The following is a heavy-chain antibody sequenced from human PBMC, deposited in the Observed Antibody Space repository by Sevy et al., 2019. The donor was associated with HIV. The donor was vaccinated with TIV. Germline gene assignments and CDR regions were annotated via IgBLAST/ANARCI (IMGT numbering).Heavy chain of an antibody. CDR1: GFSLSNYA. Sequence: GGSLRLSCAASGFSLSNYAMSWVRQAPGKGLEWISTKTVSAGVTYYADSVKGRFTISRDNSKNTLFLQMNSLRAEDTALYYCAKGRIPSIGTLGPFDSWGQGTLVTVSS. CDR2: KTVSAGVT. V-gene: IGHV3-23*01. D-gene: IGHD6-6*01. J-gene: IGHJ4*02. CDR3: AKGRIPSIGTLGPFDS.